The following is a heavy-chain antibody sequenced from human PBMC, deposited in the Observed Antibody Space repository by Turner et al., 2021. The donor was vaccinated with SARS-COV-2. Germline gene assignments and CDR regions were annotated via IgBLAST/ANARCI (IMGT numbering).Heavy chain of an antibody. Sequence: EVQLVESGGGLVQPGGSLRLSCAASGFTFSIYWMHWVRQAPGKGLVWVSRIYTDGSRTSYADSVKGRFTISRDNAKNTLYLQMNSLRAEDTAVYYCAGEGLAVVPNFDYWGQGTLVTVSS. CDR2: IYTDGSRT. D-gene: IGHD2-15*01. CDR1: GFTFSIYW. CDR3: AGEGLAVVPNFDY. J-gene: IGHJ4*02. V-gene: IGHV3-74*01.